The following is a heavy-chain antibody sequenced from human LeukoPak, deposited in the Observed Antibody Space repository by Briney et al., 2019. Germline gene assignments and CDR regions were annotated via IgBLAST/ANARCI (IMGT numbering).Heavy chain of an antibody. CDR1: GFTFSSYW. J-gene: IGHJ4*02. CDR2: INSDGSST. Sequence: PGGSLRLSCAASGFTFSSYWMHWVRQPPGKGLVWVSRINSDGSSTSYADSVKGRFTISRDNAKNTLYLQMNSLRAEDTAVYYCARGLTNYGETVYWGQGTLVTVSS. D-gene: IGHD4-17*01. CDR3: ARGLTNYGETVY. V-gene: IGHV3-74*01.